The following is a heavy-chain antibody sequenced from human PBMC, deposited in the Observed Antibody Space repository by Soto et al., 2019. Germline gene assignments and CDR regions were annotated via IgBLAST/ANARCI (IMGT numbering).Heavy chain of an antibody. CDR1: GYSISAGGYY. Sequence: LQESGPGLVKPSQTLSLTCFVSGYSISAGGYYWSWMRHHPGKGLEWIGSFYSTGSIIYNPPLRSRFSISGDSSSNKFSMGWTSVTAADPARYICARMYSSGRAWFPPGGQGTLVTVPS. CDR2: FYSTGSI. D-gene: IGHD6-19*01. J-gene: IGHJ5*02. V-gene: IGHV4-31*03. CDR3: ARMYSSGRAWFPP.